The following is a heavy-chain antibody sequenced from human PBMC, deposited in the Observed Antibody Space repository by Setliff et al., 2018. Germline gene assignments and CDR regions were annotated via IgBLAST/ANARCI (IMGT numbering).Heavy chain of an antibody. CDR3: VRPSAGYSRPFDV. V-gene: IGHV5-51*01. J-gene: IGHJ3*01. CDR2: IYPGDPQI. CDR1: GYSFSISW. D-gene: IGHD2-15*01. Sequence: PGESLKISCKDSGYSFSISWIGRVRRMPGKGLDWMGIIYPGDPQIRYSPSFQGQVTISADKSTSTAYLEWSSLKASDTAMYYCVRPSAGYSRPFDVWGQGTMVTVSS.